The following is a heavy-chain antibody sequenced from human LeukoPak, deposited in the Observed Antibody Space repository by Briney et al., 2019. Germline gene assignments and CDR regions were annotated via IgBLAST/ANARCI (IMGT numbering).Heavy chain of an antibody. CDR2: IYTSGST. D-gene: IGHD1-7*01. CDR1: GGSISSASYY. V-gene: IGHV4-61*02. CDR3: ASLDWNYYYFDY. Sequence: PSQTLSLTCTVSGGSISSASYYWNWIRQPAGKGLEWIGRIYTSGSTNHNPSLNSRVTITVATSKNQFSLKLSSVTAADTAVYYCASLDWNYYYFDYWGQGTLVTVSS. J-gene: IGHJ4*02.